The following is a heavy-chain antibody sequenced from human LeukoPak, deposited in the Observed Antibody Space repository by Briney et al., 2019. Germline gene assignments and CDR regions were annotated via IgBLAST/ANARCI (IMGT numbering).Heavy chain of an antibody. CDR3: VSVLWFGELKYFDY. D-gene: IGHD3-10*01. CDR2: ISGSGGST. J-gene: IGHJ4*02. Sequence: HPGVSLRLSCAASGFTFSSYAMSWVRQAPGKGLEWVSAISGSGGSTYYADSVKGRFTISRDNSKNTLYLQMNSLRAEDTAVYYCVSVLWFGELKYFDYWGQGTLVTVSS. V-gene: IGHV3-23*01. CDR1: GFTFSSYA.